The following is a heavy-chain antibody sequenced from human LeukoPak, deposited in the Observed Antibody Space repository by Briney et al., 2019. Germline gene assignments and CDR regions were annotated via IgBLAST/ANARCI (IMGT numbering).Heavy chain of an antibody. Sequence: GGSLRLSCAASGFTFDDYAMHWVRQAPGKGLEWVSGISWNSGSIGYADSVKGLFTISRDNAKNSLYLQMNSLRAEDTALYYCAKDVGATGLFDYWGQGTLVTVSS. CDR1: GFTFDDYA. J-gene: IGHJ4*02. CDR3: AKDVGATGLFDY. D-gene: IGHD1-26*01. CDR2: ISWNSGSI. V-gene: IGHV3-9*01.